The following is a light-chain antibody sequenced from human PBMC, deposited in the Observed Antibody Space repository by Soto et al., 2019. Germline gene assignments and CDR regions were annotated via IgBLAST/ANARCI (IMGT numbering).Light chain of an antibody. CDR3: TSYVGSDTWV. Sequence: QSVLTQPPSASGSPGQSVTISCTGTSSDVGAYKYVSWYQQYPGKAPKLMIYEVSKRPSGVPARFSGSKSGNTASLTVSGLQSEDEAGYYCTSYVGSDTWVFGGGTKVTVL. CDR1: SSDVGAYKY. J-gene: IGLJ3*02. CDR2: EVS. V-gene: IGLV2-8*01.